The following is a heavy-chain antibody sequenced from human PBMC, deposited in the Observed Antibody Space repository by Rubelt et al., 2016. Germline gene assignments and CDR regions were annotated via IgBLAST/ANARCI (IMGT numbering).Heavy chain of an antibody. CDR2: IYYTGST. CDR3: VRRTFCGGDCYRFDP. Sequence: LQLQESGPGLVKPSETLSLTCTVSGGSISTTSYSWGWIRQPPGKGLEWIGRIYYTGSTYYNPSLKSRVTISVDPSKNQFSLKLSSVTAADTALYYCVRRTFCGGDCYRFDPWGQGTLVTVSS. J-gene: IGHJ5*02. CDR1: GGSISTTSYS. D-gene: IGHD2-21*01. V-gene: IGHV4-39*01.